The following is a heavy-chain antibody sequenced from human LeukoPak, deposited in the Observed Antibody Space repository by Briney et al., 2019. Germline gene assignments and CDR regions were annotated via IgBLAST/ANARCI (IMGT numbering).Heavy chain of an antibody. CDR2: ITGGGSGI. D-gene: IGHD3-9*01. J-gene: IGHJ4*02. V-gene: IGHV3-23*01. CDR1: GFTFSNYA. CDR3: AKWGDYDVLTGYYVSDY. Sequence: PGASLRLSCAASGFTFSNYAMRWVRQAPGEGLEWVSAITGGGSGIYYADSMKSRFTISRDNSENTLYLQINSLRAEDTAVYYCAKWGDYDVLTGYYVSDYWGQGTLVTVSS.